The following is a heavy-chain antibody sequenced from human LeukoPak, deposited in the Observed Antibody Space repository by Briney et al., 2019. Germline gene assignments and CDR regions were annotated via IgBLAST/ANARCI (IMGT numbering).Heavy chain of an antibody. J-gene: IGHJ4*02. D-gene: IGHD2-8*01. CDR1: GYTFTGYY. V-gene: IGHV1-2*02. Sequence: ASVKVSCKASGYTFTGYYMHWVRQAPGQGLEWMGWINPNSGGTNYGQKFQGRVTMTRDTSISTAYMELSRLRSDDTAVYYCARDSAEVYAIFDYWGQGTLVTVSS. CDR3: ARDSAEVYAIFDY. CDR2: INPNSGGT.